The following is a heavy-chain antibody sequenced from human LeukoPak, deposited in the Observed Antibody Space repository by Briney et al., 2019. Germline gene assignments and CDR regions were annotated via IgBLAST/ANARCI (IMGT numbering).Heavy chain of an antibody. CDR2: VTSSGNTL. CDR1: GFTSSDYY. J-gene: IGHJ4*02. Sequence: GGSLRLSCAASGFTSSDYYMSCLRQAPGEGREWVSYVTSSGNTLEYADSVKGRFIISRDNDKNSLLLQMNSLRADDTAVYYCARARRGGPFDYWGQGTLVTVSS. V-gene: IGHV3-11*01. CDR3: ARARRGGPFDY. D-gene: IGHD3-16*01.